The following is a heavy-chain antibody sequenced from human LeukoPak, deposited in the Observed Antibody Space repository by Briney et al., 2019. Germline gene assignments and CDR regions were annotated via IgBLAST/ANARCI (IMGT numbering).Heavy chain of an antibody. Sequence: AASVKVSCKASGYTFTDYYMHWVRQAPGQGLEWMGWINPNNGGTTYAQKFQGRVTMTRDTSISTAYMELGRLTSDDTAMYFCLRDSTYGGISSPDCWGQGSLVTVSS. J-gene: IGHJ4*02. CDR3: LRDSTYGGISSPDC. D-gene: IGHD4/OR15-4a*01. CDR2: INPNNGGT. V-gene: IGHV1-2*02. CDR1: GYTFTDYY.